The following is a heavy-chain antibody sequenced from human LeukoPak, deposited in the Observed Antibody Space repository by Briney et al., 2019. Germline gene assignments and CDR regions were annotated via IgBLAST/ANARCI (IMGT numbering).Heavy chain of an antibody. D-gene: IGHD3-22*01. CDR2: IYSGGST. Sequence: GGSLRLSCVASGFTVSSNYMSWVRQAPGKGLEWVSVIYSGGSTYYADSVKGRLTISRDNSKNTLYLQMNSLRAEDTAVYYCAKDMESAYDCSGYYSPFDSWAQGTLVTVSS. V-gene: IGHV3-53*01. CDR3: AKDMESAYDCSGYYSPFDS. CDR1: GFTVSSNY. J-gene: IGHJ4*02.